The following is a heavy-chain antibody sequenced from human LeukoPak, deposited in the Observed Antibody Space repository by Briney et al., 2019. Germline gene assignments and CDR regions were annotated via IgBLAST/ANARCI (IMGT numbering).Heavy chain of an antibody. Sequence: LGTLCLTCAVSGGSISTYYWSWIRQPPGKGPEWIGSICYTVSTTYNPALNSRVTILVDTSMNQSSLNLSSVTAADTAVYYCDRVGDCNDLVYCGEGTLAT. D-gene: IGHD1-1*01. CDR1: GGSISTYY. V-gene: IGHV4-59*01. J-gene: IGHJ4*02. CDR3: DRVGDCNDLVY. CDR2: ICYTVST.